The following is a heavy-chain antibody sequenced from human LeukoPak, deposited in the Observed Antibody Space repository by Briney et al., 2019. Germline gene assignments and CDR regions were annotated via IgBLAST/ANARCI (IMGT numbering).Heavy chain of an antibody. Sequence: GRSLRLSCAASRFTFDDYAMHWVRQAPGKGLEWVSGISWNSGSIGYADSVKGRFTISRDNAKNSLYLQMNSLRAEDTALYYCAKDIGAGDPRYMDVWGKGTTVTVSS. CDR2: ISWNSGSI. D-gene: IGHD3-10*01. CDR1: RFTFDDYA. V-gene: IGHV3-9*01. J-gene: IGHJ6*03. CDR3: AKDIGAGDPRYMDV.